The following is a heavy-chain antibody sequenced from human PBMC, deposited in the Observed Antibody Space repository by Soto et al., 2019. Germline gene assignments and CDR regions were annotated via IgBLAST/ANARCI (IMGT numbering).Heavy chain of an antibody. CDR2: IYHSGST. Sequence: QVQLQESGPGLVKPSGTLSLTCAVSGGSISSSNWWSWVRQPPGKGLEWIGEIYHSGSTNYNPSLTGRVTISVDKSKNQFSLKLGSLPAADTAVYYCASAVVVPAAMMVAYYGMDVWGQGTKVTVS. V-gene: IGHV4-4*02. D-gene: IGHD2-2*01. J-gene: IGHJ6*02. CDR1: GGSISSSNW. CDR3: ASAVVVPAAMMVAYYGMDV.